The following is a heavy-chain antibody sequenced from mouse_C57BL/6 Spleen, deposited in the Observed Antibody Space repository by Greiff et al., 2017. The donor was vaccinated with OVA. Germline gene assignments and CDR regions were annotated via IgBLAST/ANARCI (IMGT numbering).Heavy chain of an antibody. Sequence: QVQLQQPGAELVKPGASVKLSCKASGYTFTSYWMHWVKQRPGQGLEWIGMIHPNSGSTNYNEKFKSKATLTVDKSSSTAYMQLSSLTSEDSAVYYCARDYGSSYGDWYFDVWGTGTTVTVSS. CDR2: IHPNSGST. CDR3: ARDYGSSYGDWYFDV. CDR1: GYTFTSYW. J-gene: IGHJ1*03. D-gene: IGHD1-1*01. V-gene: IGHV1-64*01.